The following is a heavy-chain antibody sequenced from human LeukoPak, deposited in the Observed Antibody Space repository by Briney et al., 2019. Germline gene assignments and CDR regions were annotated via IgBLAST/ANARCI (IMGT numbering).Heavy chain of an antibody. V-gene: IGHV4-30-2*01. CDR1: GGSISSGGYY. CDR2: IYHSGST. J-gene: IGHJ3*02. CDR3: ARSPLEYGSGSPYHAFDI. Sequence: SETLSLTCTVSGGSISSGGYYWSWIRQPPGKGLEWIGYIYHSGSTYYNPSLKSRVTISVDRSKNQFSLRLSSVTAADTAVYYCARSPLEYGSGSPYHAFDIWGQGTMVTVSS. D-gene: IGHD3-10*01.